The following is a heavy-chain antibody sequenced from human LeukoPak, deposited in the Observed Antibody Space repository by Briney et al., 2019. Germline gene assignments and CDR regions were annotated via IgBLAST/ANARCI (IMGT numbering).Heavy chain of an antibody. CDR1: GYSFTRYW. V-gene: IGHV5-51*01. D-gene: IGHD5-18*01. CDR2: IYPDDSDA. Sequence: GESLKISCKGSGYSFTRYWIAWVRERPGKGLEWMGIIYPDDSDAKYSPSFEGQVTISADKSITTAYLQWGSLKASDTAMYYCARVDTALPDWGQGTLVIVSS. J-gene: IGHJ4*02. CDR3: ARVDTALPD.